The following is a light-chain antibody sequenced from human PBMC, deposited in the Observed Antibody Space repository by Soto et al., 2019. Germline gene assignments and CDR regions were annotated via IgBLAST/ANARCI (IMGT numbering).Light chain of an antibody. V-gene: IGKV3-11*01. Sequence: IVLTQSPATLSLSPGERATLSCRASQTVSRYFAWYPQKPGQAPRLLIYDASNRATGIPARFIGSGSGTDYNLPISSREPEEFAGSYCQQRSTWPLFTFGGGTKVEI. CDR2: DAS. CDR1: QTVSRY. CDR3: QQRSTWPLFT. J-gene: IGKJ4*01.